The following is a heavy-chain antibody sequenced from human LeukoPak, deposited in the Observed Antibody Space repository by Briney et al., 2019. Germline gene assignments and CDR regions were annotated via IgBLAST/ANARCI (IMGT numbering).Heavy chain of an antibody. Sequence: GGSLRLSCAASGFTFSSYSMNWVRQAPGKGLEWVSYISSSSSTIYYADSVKGRFTISRDNAKNSLYLQMHSLRAEDTAVYYCARDNDFWSGYGLYYYYYMDVWGKGTTVTVSS. CDR3: ARDNDFWSGYGLYYYYYMDV. CDR1: GFTFSSYS. V-gene: IGHV3-48*01. CDR2: ISSSSSTI. D-gene: IGHD3-3*01. J-gene: IGHJ6*03.